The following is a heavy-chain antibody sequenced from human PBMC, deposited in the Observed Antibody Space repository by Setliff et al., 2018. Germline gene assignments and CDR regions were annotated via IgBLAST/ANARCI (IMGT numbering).Heavy chain of an antibody. CDR2: ISSNGRT. CDR3: TRGRQNYYYMDV. V-gene: IGHV4-4*07. CDR1: GGSVTSYY. Sequence: PSETLSITCTVSGGSVTSYYWSWIRQAAGKGLEWVGRISSNGRTNYNPSLEGRVSMSVDTSKNQISLHLTSMTTADTALYYCTRGRQNYYYMDVWGKGTTVTVSS. J-gene: IGHJ6*03.